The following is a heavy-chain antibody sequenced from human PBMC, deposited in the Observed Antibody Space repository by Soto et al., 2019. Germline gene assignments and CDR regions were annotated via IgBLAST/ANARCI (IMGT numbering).Heavy chain of an antibody. CDR2: INSDGSST. D-gene: IGHD3-22*01. CDR1: GFTFSSYW. CDR3: ASSFSNYYDSSGYPDY. V-gene: IGHV3-74*01. J-gene: IGHJ4*02. Sequence: PGGSLRLSCADSGFTFSSYWMHWVRQAPGKGLVWVSRINSDGSSTSYADSVKGRFTISRDNAKNTLYLQMNSLRAEDTAVYYCASSFSNYYDSSGYPDYWGQGTLVTVSS.